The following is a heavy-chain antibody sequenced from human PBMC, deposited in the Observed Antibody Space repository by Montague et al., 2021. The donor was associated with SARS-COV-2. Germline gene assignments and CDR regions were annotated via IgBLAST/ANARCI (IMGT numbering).Heavy chain of an antibody. D-gene: IGHD2-2*01. CDR3: ARTALCCCSSTSCETAFDI. CDR1: GGSISSYY. J-gene: IGHJ3*02. V-gene: IGHV4-59*08. CDR2: IYYSGST. Sequence: SETLSLTCTVSGGSISSYYWSWIRQPPGKGLEWIGYIYYSGSTNYNPSLKSRVTISVDTSKNQFSLKLSSVTAADTAVYYCARTALCCCSSTSCETAFDIWGQGTMVTVSS.